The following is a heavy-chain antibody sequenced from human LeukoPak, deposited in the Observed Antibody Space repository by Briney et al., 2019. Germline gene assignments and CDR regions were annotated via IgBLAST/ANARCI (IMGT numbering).Heavy chain of an antibody. V-gene: IGHV4-59*12. D-gene: IGHD5-18*01. CDR2: IYYSGST. J-gene: IGHJ6*03. Sequence: PSETLSLTCTVSGDSICSYYCSWIRQPPGKGLEWIGYIYYSGSTSYNPSLKSRVTLSVDTSKNQFSLKLSSVTAADTAVYYCARDRPRLRGYSYGYYYYMDVWGKGTTVTVSS. CDR3: ARDRPRLRGYSYGYYYYMDV. CDR1: GDSICSYY.